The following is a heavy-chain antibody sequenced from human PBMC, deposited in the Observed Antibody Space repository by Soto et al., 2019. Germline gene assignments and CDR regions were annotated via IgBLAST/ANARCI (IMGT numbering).Heavy chain of an antibody. V-gene: IGHV4-38-2*01. Sequence: SETLSLTCAVSGYSISSGYYWCWIRQPPGKGLEWIGSIYESGSTYYNPSLKSRVTMSVDTSKNQFSLKLTSVTAADTAVYYCARGWVVVAATFFDYWGQGTLVTVSS. CDR2: IYESGST. CDR3: ARGWVVVAATFFDY. J-gene: IGHJ4*02. D-gene: IGHD2-15*01. CDR1: GYSISSGYY.